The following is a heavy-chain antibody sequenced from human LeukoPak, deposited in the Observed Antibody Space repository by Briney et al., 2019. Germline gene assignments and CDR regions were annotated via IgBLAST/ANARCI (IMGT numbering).Heavy chain of an antibody. CDR1: GFTVSSNY. CDR3: ARGGRSSGGYLYNFDY. Sequence: GGSLRLSCAASGFTVSSNYMSWVRQAPGKGLEWVSVIYSGGSSYYADSVKGRFTLSRDNYKNTLYLQMNSLRAEDTAVYYCARGGRSSGGYLYNFDYWGQGPLVTVSS. D-gene: IGHD1-26*01. CDR2: IYSGGSS. J-gene: IGHJ4*02. V-gene: IGHV3-53*01.